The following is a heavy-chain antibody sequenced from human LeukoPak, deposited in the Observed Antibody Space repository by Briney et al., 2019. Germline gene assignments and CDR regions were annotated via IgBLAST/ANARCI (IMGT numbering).Heavy chain of an antibody. CDR3: ARTTEAHSWRTRYYDYYMDV. Sequence: SETLSLTCTVSGGSISSYHWRWIRQPPGKGLEGIGYIYYSGSTNYNPSLKSRVTISVDTSKNQFSLKLSSVTAADTAVYYCARTTEAHSWRTRYYDYYMDVWGKGTTVTVSS. CDR2: IYYSGST. J-gene: IGHJ6*03. CDR1: GGSISSYH. D-gene: IGHD6-13*01. V-gene: IGHV4-59*01.